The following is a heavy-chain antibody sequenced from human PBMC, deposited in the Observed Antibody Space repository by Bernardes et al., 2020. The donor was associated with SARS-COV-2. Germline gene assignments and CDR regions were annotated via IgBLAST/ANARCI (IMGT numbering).Heavy chain of an antibody. CDR2: MNPQNDNR. V-gene: IGHV1-8*02. D-gene: IGHD1-26*01. CDR3: ARGPLSTELTPGRLDY. J-gene: IGHJ4*02. Sequence: ASMKVSSKTSGYNFITYDIIWVRQATGQGLEWMGWMNPQNDNRGYAQKFHGRVTMTKDPSISTAYMELDSLTSEDTAVYYCARGPLSTELTPGRLDYWGEGTLVTVSS. CDR1: GYNFITYD.